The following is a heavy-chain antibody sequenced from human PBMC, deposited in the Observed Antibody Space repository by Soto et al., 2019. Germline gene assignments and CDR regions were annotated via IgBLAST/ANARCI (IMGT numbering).Heavy chain of an antibody. CDR3: ARGRYDILTGYYNYYYGMDV. D-gene: IGHD3-9*01. Sequence: QVQLVQSGAEVKKPGASVKVSCKASGYTFTSYGISWVRQAPGQGLEWMGWISAYNGNTNYAQKLQGRVTMTTDTSTSTSYMELRSLRSYDSAVYYCARGRYDILTGYYNYYYGMDVWGQGTTVTVSS. V-gene: IGHV1-18*01. CDR2: ISAYNGNT. J-gene: IGHJ6*02. CDR1: GYTFTSYG.